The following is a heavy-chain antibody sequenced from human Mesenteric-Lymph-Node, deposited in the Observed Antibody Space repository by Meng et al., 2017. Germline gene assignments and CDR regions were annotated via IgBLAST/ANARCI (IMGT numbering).Heavy chain of an antibody. CDR2: IYYSGST. D-gene: IGHD6-13*01. CDR3: ARVEGSWYLGSGY. Sequence: ESLKISCTVSGGSISSSSYYWGWIRQPPGKGLEWIGTIYYSGSTYYNPSLKSRVTISVDTSKNQFSLKLSSVTAADTAVYYCARVEGSWYLGSGYWGQGTLVTVSS. J-gene: IGHJ4*02. CDR1: GGSISSSSYY. V-gene: IGHV4-39*07.